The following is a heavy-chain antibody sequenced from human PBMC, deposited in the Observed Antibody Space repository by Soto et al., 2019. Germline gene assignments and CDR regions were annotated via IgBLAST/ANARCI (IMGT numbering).Heavy chain of an antibody. CDR1: GFTFSSYG. D-gene: IGHD2-15*01. Sequence: GGSLRLSCAASGFTFSSYGMHWVRQAPGKGLEWVAVIWYDGSNKYYADSVKGRFTISRDNSKNTLYLQMNSLRAEDTAVYYCARDVGYCSGGSCFPFDYWSQGALVTVSS. CDR3: ARDVGYCSGGSCFPFDY. J-gene: IGHJ4*02. V-gene: IGHV3-33*01. CDR2: IWYDGSNK.